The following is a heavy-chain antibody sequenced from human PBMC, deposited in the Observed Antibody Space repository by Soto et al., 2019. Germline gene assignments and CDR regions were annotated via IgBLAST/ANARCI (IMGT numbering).Heavy chain of an antibody. J-gene: IGHJ6*03. V-gene: IGHV1-8*01. CDR2: MNPNSGNT. CDR3: AATGSGYDYERGYYYYMDV. D-gene: IGHD5-12*01. CDR1: GYTFTSYD. Sequence: QVQLVQSGAEVKKPGASVKVSCKASGYTFTSYDINWVRQATGQGLEWMGWMNPNSGNTGYAQKFQGRVTMTRKTSISTAYMELSSLRSEDTAVYYCAATGSGYDYERGYYYYMDVWGKGTTVTVSS.